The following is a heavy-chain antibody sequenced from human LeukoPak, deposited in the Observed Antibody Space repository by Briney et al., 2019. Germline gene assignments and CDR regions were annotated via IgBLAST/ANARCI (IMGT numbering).Heavy chain of an antibody. D-gene: IGHD3-3*01. CDR1: GGSFSGYY. CDR3: ARGRLVWSGYPPTPFDY. CDR2: INHSGST. V-gene: IGHV4-34*01. J-gene: IGHJ4*02. Sequence: KPSETLSLTCAVYGGSFSGYYWSWIRQPPGKGLEWIGEINHSGSTNYNPSLKSRVTISVDTSKNQFSLKLSSVTAADTAVYYCARGRLVWSGYPPTPFDYWGQGTLVTVSS.